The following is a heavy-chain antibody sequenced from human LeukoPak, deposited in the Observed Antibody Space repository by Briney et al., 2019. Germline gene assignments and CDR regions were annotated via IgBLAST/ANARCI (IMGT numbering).Heavy chain of an antibody. Sequence: GESLKISCKASGYSFTNYWIGWVRQMPGKGLEWMGIIYPGDSDTRYSPSFQGQVTISADKSITTAYLQWSSLKASDTAMYYCARHPPYFRGSPHFDYWGQGALVTVSS. D-gene: IGHD5-12*01. J-gene: IGHJ4*02. CDR2: IYPGDSDT. V-gene: IGHV5-51*01. CDR1: GYSFTNYW. CDR3: ARHPPYFRGSPHFDY.